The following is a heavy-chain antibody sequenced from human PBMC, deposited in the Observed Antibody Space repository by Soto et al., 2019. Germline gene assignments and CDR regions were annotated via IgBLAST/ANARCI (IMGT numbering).Heavy chain of an antibody. CDR2: ISGSSSDT. CDR3: TRNPRFLDI. V-gene: IGHV3-11*06. Sequence: QVQLVESGGGLVRPGGSLRLSCAASGFTFSDHYMTWMRQAPGKGLECVSYISGSSSDTNYADSVKGRFTISRDNAKNSLYLQMNSLRAEDTAVYYCTRNPRFLDIWGQGTLVTVSS. J-gene: IGHJ4*02. CDR1: GFTFSDHY. D-gene: IGHD3-3*01.